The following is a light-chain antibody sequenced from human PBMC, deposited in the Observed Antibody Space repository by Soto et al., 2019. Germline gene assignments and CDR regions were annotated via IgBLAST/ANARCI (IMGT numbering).Light chain of an antibody. CDR1: QSVSSSY. CDR2: GAS. Sequence: EIVLTQSPGTLSLSPGERATLSCRASQSVSSSYLAWYQQKPGQAPRLLIYGASSRATGVPDSFSGSGSGTDLTLTISRLEPEDLDVYYCQQSGSSPYTFGQGTKLEIK. J-gene: IGKJ2*01. CDR3: QQSGSSPYT. V-gene: IGKV3-20*01.